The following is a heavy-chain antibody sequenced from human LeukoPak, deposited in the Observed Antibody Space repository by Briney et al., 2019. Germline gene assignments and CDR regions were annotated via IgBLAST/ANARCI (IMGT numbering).Heavy chain of an antibody. CDR1: GYTLTGYY. D-gene: IGHD1-26*01. CDR3: ARDSGSYFHDAFDT. V-gene: IGHV1-2*02. CDR2: INPDSGGT. Sequence: ASVKVSCKASGYTLTGYYMYWVRQAPGQGLEWMGWINPDSGGTKYAQKFQGRVTMTWDTSISTAHMELSRLRSDDTAVYYCARDSGSYFHDAFDTWGQGTMVTVSS. J-gene: IGHJ3*02.